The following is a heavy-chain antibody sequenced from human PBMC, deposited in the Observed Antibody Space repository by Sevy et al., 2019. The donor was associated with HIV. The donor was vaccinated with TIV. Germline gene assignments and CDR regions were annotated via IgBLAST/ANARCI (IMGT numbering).Heavy chain of an antibody. CDR3: TWGYYYDSSGYSDY. J-gene: IGHJ4*02. Sequence: GGSLRLSCTGSGFTFGDYAMSWFRQAPGMGLEWVGFIRGKDDGGATEYAASVKGRFTISRDDSKGFADLQMNSLKTADLAVYYCTWGYYYDSSGYSDYWGQGTLVTVSS. CDR2: IRGKDDGGAT. D-gene: IGHD3-22*01. CDR1: GFTFGDYA. V-gene: IGHV3-49*03.